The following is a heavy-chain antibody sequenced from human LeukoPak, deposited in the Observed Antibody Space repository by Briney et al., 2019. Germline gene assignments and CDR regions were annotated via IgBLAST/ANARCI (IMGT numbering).Heavy chain of an antibody. CDR2: ISPYNGNT. J-gene: IGHJ4*02. V-gene: IGHV1-18*01. CDR1: GYDFTSVG. Sequence: ASVKVSCKASGYDFTSVGITWVRRAPGQGVEWMGWISPYNGNTRYAQKFQGRVAMTTDTSTTTAYMELRGLRFNDTAVYYCARAGPGSGWYFDYWGQGTLVTVSS. D-gene: IGHD6-19*01. CDR3: ARAGPGSGWYFDY.